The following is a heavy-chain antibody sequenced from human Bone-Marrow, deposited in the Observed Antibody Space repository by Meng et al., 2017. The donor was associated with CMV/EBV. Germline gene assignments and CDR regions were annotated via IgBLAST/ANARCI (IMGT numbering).Heavy chain of an antibody. CDR3: TTAWRADY. CDR2: ISFDGTIK. J-gene: IGHJ4*02. CDR1: GFTFSSYA. D-gene: IGHD1-1*01. V-gene: IGHV3-30-3*01. Sequence: GESLKISCAASGFTFSSYAMHWVRQSPGKGLEWVAVISFDGTIKYYADSVKGRFTISRDNSKNTLYLQMNSLKTEDTAVYYCTTAWRADYWGQGTLVTVYS.